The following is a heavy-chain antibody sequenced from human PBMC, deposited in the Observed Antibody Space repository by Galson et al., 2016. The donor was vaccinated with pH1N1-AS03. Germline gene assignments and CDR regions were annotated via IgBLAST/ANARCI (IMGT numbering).Heavy chain of an antibody. D-gene: IGHD4/OR15-4a*01. V-gene: IGHV1-46*01. CDR3: ARVSAGLTGYYYAMDV. J-gene: IGHJ6*02. CDR2: INPSDGNT. CDR1: GYTFTSYY. Sequence: SVKVSCKASGYTFTSYYIHWVRQAPGQGREWMGIINPSDGNTNYAQRFQGRVTMTGDTSTSTVYMELSSLRSDDTDVYYCARVSAGLTGYYYAMDVWGQGTTVTVSS.